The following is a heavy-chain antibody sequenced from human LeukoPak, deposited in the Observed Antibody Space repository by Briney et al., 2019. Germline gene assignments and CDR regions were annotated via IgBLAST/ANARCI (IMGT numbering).Heavy chain of an antibody. D-gene: IGHD3-22*01. Sequence: GGSLRLSCAASGFTFDDYAMHWVRQAPGKGLEWVSGITWNRDNIGYGDSVKGRFTISRDNVKNVLYLQMTSLRPEDAALYYCAKDLSSAITSALVLDVWGQGTTVIVSS. CDR1: GFTFDDYA. CDR3: AKDLSSAITSALVLDV. CDR2: ITWNRDNI. J-gene: IGHJ6*02. V-gene: IGHV3-9*01.